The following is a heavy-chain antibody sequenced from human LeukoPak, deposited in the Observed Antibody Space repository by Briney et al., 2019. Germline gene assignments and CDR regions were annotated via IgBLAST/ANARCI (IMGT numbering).Heavy chain of an antibody. CDR1: GFTFSSYS. CDR3: AIDPPAGQDY. Sequence: GGSLRLSCAASGFTFSSYSMNWVRQAPGKGLEWVSSISSSSSYIYYADSVKGRFTISRDNAKNSLYLQMNSLRAEDTAVYYCAIDPPAGQDYWGQGTWSPSPQ. D-gene: IGHD6-13*01. J-gene: IGHJ4*02. CDR2: ISSSSSYI. V-gene: IGHV3-21*01.